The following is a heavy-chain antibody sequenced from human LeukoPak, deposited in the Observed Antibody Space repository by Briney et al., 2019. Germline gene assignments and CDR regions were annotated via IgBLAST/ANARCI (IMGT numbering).Heavy chain of an antibody. D-gene: IGHD6-19*01. Sequence: SETLSLTCTVSGGSISSYYWNWIRQPAGKGLEWMGRIYSSGSTNYNPSLKSRVTMSVDPSKNQFSLALNSVTAADTAVYYCARDFGNGWLYWFDPWGQGTPVTVSS. CDR3: ARDFGNGWLYWFDP. CDR2: IYSSGST. J-gene: IGHJ5*02. CDR1: GGSISSYY. V-gene: IGHV4-4*07.